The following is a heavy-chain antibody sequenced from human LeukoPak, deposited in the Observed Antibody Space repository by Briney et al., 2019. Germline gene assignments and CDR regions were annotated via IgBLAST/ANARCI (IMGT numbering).Heavy chain of an antibody. CDR3: ARELGGGGLHYFDY. CDR1: GFTFSTYA. D-gene: IGHD3-16*01. Sequence: GGSLRLSCSASGFTFSTYAMHWVRQAPGKGLVWVSTLYNDAFGSTTYYADSVTGRFTISRDNSQNTLFLQMSSLTAEDTAMYYCARELGGGGLHYFDYWGRGTLVTVSS. CDR2: LYNDAFGSTT. J-gene: IGHJ4*02. V-gene: IGHV3-NL1*01.